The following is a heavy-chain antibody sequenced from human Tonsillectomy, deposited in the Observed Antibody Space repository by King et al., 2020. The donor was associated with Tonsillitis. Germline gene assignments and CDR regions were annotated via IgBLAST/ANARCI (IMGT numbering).Heavy chain of an antibody. CDR3: ARARIAVAGTDAFDI. D-gene: IGHD6-19*01. V-gene: IGHV1-2*02. CDR2: INPDSGGT. J-gene: IGHJ3*02. CDR1: GYTFTGYY. Sequence: VQLVQSGAEVKKPGASVKVSCKASGYTFTGYYMHWVRQAPGQGLEWMGWINPDSGGTSYAQKFQGRVTMTRDTSITTAYMELSRLRSDDTAVYYWARARIAVAGTDAFDIWGLGTMVTVSS.